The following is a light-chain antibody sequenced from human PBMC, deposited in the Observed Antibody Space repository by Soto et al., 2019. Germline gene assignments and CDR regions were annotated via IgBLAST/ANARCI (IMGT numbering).Light chain of an antibody. J-gene: IGLJ2*01. CDR2: RNN. CDR1: SSNIGSNY. Sequence: QALVTQPPSASGTPGQRVTISCSGSSSNIGSNYVYWYQQLPGTAPKLLIYRNNQRPSGVPDRFSGSKSGTSASLAISGLRSEDEADYYCAAWDDSLSGVVFGGGTQLTVL. V-gene: IGLV1-47*01. CDR3: AAWDDSLSGVV.